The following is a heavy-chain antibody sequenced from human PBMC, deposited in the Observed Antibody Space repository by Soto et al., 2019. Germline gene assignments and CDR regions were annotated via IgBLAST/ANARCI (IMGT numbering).Heavy chain of an antibody. D-gene: IGHD2-8*01. CDR3: ARARRGRGVSLDP. CDR1: GASISRGGYY. V-gene: IGHV4-31*11. J-gene: IGHJ5*02. Sequence: QVQLQESGPGLLKPSQTLSLTCAVSGASISRGGYYWSWIRLVPGKGLEWIGYIYYSGTAYYKPSLRGRVSLSVDTSKNQFALTVNSVTAADTGVYYCARARRGRGVSLDPWGLGNLVHVSS. CDR2: IYYSGTA.